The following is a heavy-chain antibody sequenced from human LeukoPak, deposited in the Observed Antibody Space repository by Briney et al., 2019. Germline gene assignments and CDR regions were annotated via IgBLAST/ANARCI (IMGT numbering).Heavy chain of an antibody. V-gene: IGHV4-31*01. CDR3: ARGRYSYGWNDS. Sequence: SETLSLTCTVSGGSIGTSAYYWNWIRQHPGKGLEWIGFISGSGSTLYNPSLKSQVTISSDTSKNQFSLKLTSVTAADMAVYYCARGRYSYGWNDSWGQGTLVTVSS. CDR2: ISGSGST. CDR1: GGSIGTSAYY. D-gene: IGHD3-16*02. J-gene: IGHJ5*01.